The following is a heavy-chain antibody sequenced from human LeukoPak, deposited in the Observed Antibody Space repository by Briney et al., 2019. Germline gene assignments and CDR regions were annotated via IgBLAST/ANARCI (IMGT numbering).Heavy chain of an antibody. D-gene: IGHD2/OR15-2a*01. CDR3: ARVSILIVPYYAFDI. Sequence: GGSLRLSCAASGFTLSTYWMNWVRQAPGKGLEWVATIKQDGSEKYYVDSVKGRFTISRDNAKNSLYLQMNSLRAEDTAVYYCARVSILIVPYYAFDIWGQGTMVAVSS. V-gene: IGHV3-7*04. J-gene: IGHJ3*02. CDR1: GFTLSTYW. CDR2: IKQDGSEK.